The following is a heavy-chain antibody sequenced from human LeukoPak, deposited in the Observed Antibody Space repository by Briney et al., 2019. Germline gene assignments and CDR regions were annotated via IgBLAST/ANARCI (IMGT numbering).Heavy chain of an antibody. Sequence: GGSLRLSCAASGFTFSNYDMSWVRQVPGKGLEWVSTISSAGGTTHYADSVKGRFTISRDNSKNTLYLHMNSLKADDTAVHYCATSGAYEISWAFNIWGQGTMVAVSS. V-gene: IGHV3-23*01. J-gene: IGHJ3*02. CDR1: GFTFSNYD. D-gene: IGHD5-12*01. CDR2: ISSAGGTT. CDR3: ATSGAYEISWAFNI.